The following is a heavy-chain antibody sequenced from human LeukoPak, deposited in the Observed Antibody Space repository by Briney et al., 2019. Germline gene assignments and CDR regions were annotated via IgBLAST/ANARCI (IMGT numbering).Heavy chain of an antibody. J-gene: IGHJ3*02. CDR1: GFTFSSYA. V-gene: IGHV3-23*01. CDR3: ARGMDGYGPDAFDI. Sequence: PGGSLRLSCAASGFTFSSYAMHWVRQAPGKGLEWVSVSGTYGRTQYADSVKGRFTISRDSSKNTLYLQINSLRVEDTAVYYCARGMDGYGPDAFDIWGQGTMVTVSS. D-gene: IGHD5-24*01. CDR2: SGTYGRT.